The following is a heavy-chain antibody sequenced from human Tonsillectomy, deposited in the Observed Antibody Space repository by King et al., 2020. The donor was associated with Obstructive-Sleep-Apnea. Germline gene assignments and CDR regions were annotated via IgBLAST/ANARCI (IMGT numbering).Heavy chain of an antibody. D-gene: IGHD6-6*01. CDR2: IQYDGSNK. V-gene: IGHV3-30*02. J-gene: IGHJ5*02. CDR3: AKDPLSSPSVNGGNGFAP. CDR1: GFTFSSYG. Sequence: VQLVESGGGVVQPGRSLRLSCAASGFTFSSYGMHWVRQAPGKGLEWVAFIQYDGSNKYYADSVKGRFTISRDNSKNTLYLQMNSLRAEDTAVYYCAKDPLSSPSVNGGNGFAPGGRGTLVTVSP.